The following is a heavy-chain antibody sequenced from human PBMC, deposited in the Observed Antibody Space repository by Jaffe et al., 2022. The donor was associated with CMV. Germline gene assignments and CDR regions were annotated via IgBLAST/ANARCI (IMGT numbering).Heavy chain of an antibody. CDR2: IYHSGST. CDR3: ARYGDYAYFEY. V-gene: IGHV4-4*02. D-gene: IGHD4-17*01. Sequence: QVQLQESGPGLVKPSGTLSLTCAVSGGSISSSHWWTWVRQPPGKGLECIGQIYHSGSTNYNPSLESRVTMSVDESKNQFSLKLSSVTAADTAVYYCARYGDYAYFEYWGQGTLVTVSS. J-gene: IGHJ4*02. CDR1: GGSISSSHW.